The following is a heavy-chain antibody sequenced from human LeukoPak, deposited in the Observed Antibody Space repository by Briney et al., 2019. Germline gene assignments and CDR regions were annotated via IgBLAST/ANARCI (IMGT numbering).Heavy chain of an antibody. V-gene: IGHV1-69*13. J-gene: IGHJ6*03. CDR2: IIPIFGTA. D-gene: IGHD6-13*01. CDR1: GGTFSSYA. Sequence: ATVKVSCKASGGTFSSYAISWVRQAPGQGLEWMGGIIPIFGTANYAQKFQGRVTITADESTSTAYMGLSSLRSEDTAVYYCARDLYSSSWYSYYYYYMDVWGKGTTVTVSS. CDR3: ARDLYSSSWYSYYYYYMDV.